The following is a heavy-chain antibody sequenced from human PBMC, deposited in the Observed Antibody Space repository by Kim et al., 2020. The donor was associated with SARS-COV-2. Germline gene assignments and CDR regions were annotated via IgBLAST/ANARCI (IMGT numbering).Heavy chain of an antibody. V-gene: IGHV3-30*04. J-gene: IGHJ6*02. CDR2: ISYDGSNK. CDR3: ARGPPDSGYDYYYYGMDV. Sequence: GGSLRLSCAASGFTFSSYAMHWVRQAPGKGLEWVAVISYDGSNKYYADSVKGRFTISRDNSKNTLYLQMNSLRAEDTAVYYCARGPPDSGYDYYYYGMDVWGQGTTVTVSS. D-gene: IGHD5-12*01. CDR1: GFTFSSYA.